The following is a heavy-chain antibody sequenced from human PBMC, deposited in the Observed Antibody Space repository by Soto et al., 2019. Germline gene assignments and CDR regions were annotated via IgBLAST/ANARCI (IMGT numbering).Heavy chain of an antibody. Sequence: SVKVSCKASGGTFSSYAISWVRQAPGQGLEWMGGIIPIFGTANYAQKFQGRVTITADESTSTAYMELSSLRSEDTAVYYCARHSDIVATIHYWGQGTLVTVSS. J-gene: IGHJ4*02. CDR2: IIPIFGTA. CDR1: GGTFSSYA. D-gene: IGHD5-12*01. V-gene: IGHV1-69*13. CDR3: ARHSDIVATIHY.